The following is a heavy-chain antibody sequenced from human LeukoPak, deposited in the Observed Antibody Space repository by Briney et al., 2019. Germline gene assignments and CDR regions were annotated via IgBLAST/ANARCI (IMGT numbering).Heavy chain of an antibody. D-gene: IGHD3-22*01. Sequence: SETLYLTCTVSGGSVSSGSYYWSWIRQPPGKGLEWIGYIYYSGSTNYNPSLKSRVTISVDTSKNQFSLKLSSVTAADTAVYYCPSFRYYYDSSGYSPVPPFDYWGQEPWSPSPQ. CDR1: GGSVSSGSYY. J-gene: IGHJ4*01. CDR2: IYYSGST. CDR3: PSFRYYYDSSGYSPVPPFDY. V-gene: IGHV4-61*01.